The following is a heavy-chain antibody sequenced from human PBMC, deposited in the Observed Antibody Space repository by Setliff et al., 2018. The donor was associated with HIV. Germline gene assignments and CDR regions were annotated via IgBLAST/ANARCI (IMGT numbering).Heavy chain of an antibody. CDR3: ATIRAYYYDSSGQEYFQY. CDR2: FDPEDGET. Sequence: GASVKVSCKVSGYSLTDFSIHWVRQAPGKGLEWMGGFDPEDGETVYAQKLQGRVTMTEDTSTDTAYMELSSLRSEDTAMYYCATIRAYYYDSSGQEYFQYWGHGTLVTVSS. CDR1: GYSLTDFS. D-gene: IGHD3-22*01. J-gene: IGHJ1*01. V-gene: IGHV1-24*01.